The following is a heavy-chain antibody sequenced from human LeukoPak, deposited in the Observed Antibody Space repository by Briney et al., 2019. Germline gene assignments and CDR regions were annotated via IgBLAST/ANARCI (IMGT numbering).Heavy chain of an antibody. Sequence: ASVRVSCKASGYTFTSYYMHWVRLAPGQGLEWMGWINPNSGDTNFAQKFQGSATMTSDTSISTAYMELSRLTSDDTAVYYCARQYGDYALYFDYWGQGSLVTVSS. CDR3: ARQYGDYALYFDY. J-gene: IGHJ4*02. CDR1: GYTFTSYY. V-gene: IGHV1-2*02. CDR2: INPNSGDT. D-gene: IGHD4-17*01.